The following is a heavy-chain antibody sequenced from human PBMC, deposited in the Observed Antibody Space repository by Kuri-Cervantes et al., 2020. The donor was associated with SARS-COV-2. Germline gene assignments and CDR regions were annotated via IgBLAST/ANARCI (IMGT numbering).Heavy chain of an antibody. V-gene: IGHV3-69-1*01. CDR1: GFTFSDYY. J-gene: IGHJ6*03. CDR2: ISSSSTI. D-gene: IGHD2-2*01. CDR3: AKHAVPATHYYYYYMDV. Sequence: GGSLRLSCAASGFTFSDYYMNWVRQAPGKGLEWVSSISSSSTIYYADSVKGRFTISRDNSKNTLYLQMNSLRAEDTAVYYCAKHAVPATHYYYYYMDVWGKGTTVTVSS.